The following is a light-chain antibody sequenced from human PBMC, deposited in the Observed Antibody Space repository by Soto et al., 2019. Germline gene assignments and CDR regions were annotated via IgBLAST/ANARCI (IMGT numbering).Light chain of an antibody. J-gene: IGKJ5*01. Sequence: EIVLTQSPGTLSLSPGERATLSCRASQSVSNNYLAWYQQKPGQAPRLLIYGASSRATGIPDRFSGSGSGTEFTLTISSLQSEDFVVYYCQQYNSWPPITFGQGTRLEIK. CDR3: QQYNSWPPIT. CDR2: GAS. CDR1: QSVSNNY. V-gene: IGKV3-20*01.